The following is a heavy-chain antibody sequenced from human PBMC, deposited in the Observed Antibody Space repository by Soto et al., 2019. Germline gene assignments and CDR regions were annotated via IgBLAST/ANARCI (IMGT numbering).Heavy chain of an antibody. CDR3: APRVHYYDDSGQRALFDS. D-gene: IGHD3-22*01. V-gene: IGHV1-24*01. Sequence: ASVKVSCKVSEYTLTELSMHWVRQAPGKGLEWMGCFDPEDGETIYAQKFQGRVTMTEDTSTDTSYMELSSLRSEDTAVYYCAPRVHYYDDSGQRALFDSWGQGTMVTVSS. J-gene: IGHJ4*02. CDR1: EYTLTELS. CDR2: FDPEDGET.